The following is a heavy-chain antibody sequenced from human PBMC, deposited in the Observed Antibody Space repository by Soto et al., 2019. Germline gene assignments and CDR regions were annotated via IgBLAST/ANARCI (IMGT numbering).Heavy chain of an antibody. CDR1: GFTFSSYG. J-gene: IGHJ4*02. Sequence: TGGSLRLSCAASGFTFSSYGMHWVRQAPGKGLEWVAFISYDGSNKYYADSVKGRFTISRDNSKNTLYLQMNSLRAEDTAVYYCAKDRDHSSGWTFDYWGQGTLVTVS. D-gene: IGHD6-19*01. V-gene: IGHV3-30*18. CDR3: AKDRDHSSGWTFDY. CDR2: ISYDGSNK.